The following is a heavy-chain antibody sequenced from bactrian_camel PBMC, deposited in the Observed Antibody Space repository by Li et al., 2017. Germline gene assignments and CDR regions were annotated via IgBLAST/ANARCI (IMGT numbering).Heavy chain of an antibody. J-gene: IGHJ4*01. CDR2: IYTGSGNT. CDR1: GYTISSGC. Sequence: HVQLVESGGGSVQAGGSLRLSCAASGYTISSGCMAWFRQAPGEGREGVARIYTGSGNTYYADSVKGRFVISKDNAKNTLYLQMNTLKPEDTALYYCATRTDCGWGSTASLLKVVYQIWGQGTQVTVS. V-gene: IGHV3S1*01. CDR3: ATRTDCGWGSTASLLKVVYQI. D-gene: IGHD5*01.